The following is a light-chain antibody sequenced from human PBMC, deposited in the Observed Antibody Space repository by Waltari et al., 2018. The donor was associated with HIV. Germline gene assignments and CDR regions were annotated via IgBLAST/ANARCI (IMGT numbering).Light chain of an antibody. Sequence: QSALTQPASVSGSPGQSITISCTGTSSDVGGYNYVSWYQQHPGKAPKFMIYDVSNRPSGVSNRFSGSKSGNTASLTISGLQAEDEADYYCSSYTISSTRVVFGGGTKLTVL. J-gene: IGLJ2*01. CDR1: SSDVGGYNY. V-gene: IGLV2-14*03. CDR3: SSYTISSTRVV. CDR2: DVS.